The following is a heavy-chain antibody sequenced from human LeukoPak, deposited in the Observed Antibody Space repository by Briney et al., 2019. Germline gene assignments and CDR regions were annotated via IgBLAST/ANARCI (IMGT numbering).Heavy chain of an antibody. CDR1: GFTVSNNY. J-gene: IGHJ4*02. CDR2: IYSGGSR. V-gene: IGHV3-66*01. D-gene: IGHD4/OR15-4a*01. Sequence: QPGGSLRLSCAASGFTVSNNYMSWVRQAPGKGLEWVSVIYSGGSRYYADSVKGRFTISRDNSKNTLYLQMNSLRAVDTAVYYCARDRPSYGGPLGQFDYWGQGTLVTVSS. CDR3: ARDRPSYGGPLGQFDY.